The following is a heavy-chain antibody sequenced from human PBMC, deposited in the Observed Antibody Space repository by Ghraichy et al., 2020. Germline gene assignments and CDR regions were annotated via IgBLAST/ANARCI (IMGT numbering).Heavy chain of an antibody. J-gene: IGHJ3*02. CDR1: GGSFSGYY. CDR3: AREDFSQLEPTAGAFDI. V-gene: IGHV4-34*01. CDR2: INHSGST. D-gene: IGHD1-1*01. Sequence: SETLSLTCAVYGGSFSGYYWSWIRQPPGKGLEWIGEINHSGSTNYNPSLKSRVTISVDTSKNQFSLKLSSVTAADTAVYYCAREDFSQLEPTAGAFDIWGQGTMVTVSS.